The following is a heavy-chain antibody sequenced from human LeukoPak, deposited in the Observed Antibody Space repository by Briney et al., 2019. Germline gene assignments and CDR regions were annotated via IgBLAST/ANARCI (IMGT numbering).Heavy chain of an antibody. V-gene: IGHV3-7*05. J-gene: IGHJ4*02. CDR2: IKQDGSEK. CDR3: VRDYCSGVTCYPGY. CDR1: GFTFSNAW. D-gene: IGHD2-15*01. Sequence: GGSLRLSCAASGFTFSNAWMSWVRQAPGKGLEWMANIKQDGSEKYYVDSVKGRFTISRDNAKNSVYLQMNSLRAEDTAVYYCVRDYCSGVTCYPGYWGQGTLVTVSS.